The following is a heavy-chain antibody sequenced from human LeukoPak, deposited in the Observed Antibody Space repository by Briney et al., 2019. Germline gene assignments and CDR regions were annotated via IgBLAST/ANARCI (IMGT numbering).Heavy chain of an antibody. J-gene: IGHJ4*02. CDR1: GFTFSSYE. CDR3: AKALYGSGTKQVFDY. D-gene: IGHD3-10*01. V-gene: IGHV3-48*03. CDR2: ISSSGITI. Sequence: GGSLRLSCAASGFTFSSYEMNWVRQAPGKGLEGVSYISSSGITIFYADSVEGRFTISRDNAKNSLYLQMNSLRAEDTAVYYCAKALYGSGTKQVFDYWGQGTLVTVSS.